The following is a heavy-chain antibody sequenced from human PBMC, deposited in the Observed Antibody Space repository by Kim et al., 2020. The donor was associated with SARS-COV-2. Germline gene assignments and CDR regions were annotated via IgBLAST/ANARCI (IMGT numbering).Heavy chain of an antibody. CDR3: ARDPSSSWYGSSFDY. Sequence: QKFQGRVTMTRDTSISTAYMELSRLRSDDTAVYYCARDPSSSWYGSSFDYWGQGTLVTVSS. J-gene: IGHJ4*02. V-gene: IGHV1-2*02. D-gene: IGHD6-13*01.